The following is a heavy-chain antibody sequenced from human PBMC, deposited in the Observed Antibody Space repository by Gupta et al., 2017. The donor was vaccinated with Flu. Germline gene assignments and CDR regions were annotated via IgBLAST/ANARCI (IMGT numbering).Heavy chain of an antibody. CDR1: GCTFSRCA. CDR3: ARGYCSSTSCYPYYFDY. V-gene: IGHV3-23*01. Sequence: EVKLLEFGGGLVHPGGSLRLSCSASGCTFSRCAVRWVRPAPGKGLEWVSTISGSGGSTYYADSVKGRFTISRDNSKNTRYLQMNSLRAEDTAVYYCARGYCSSTSCYPYYFDYWGQGTLVTVSS. D-gene: IGHD2-2*01. CDR2: ISGSGGST. J-gene: IGHJ4*02.